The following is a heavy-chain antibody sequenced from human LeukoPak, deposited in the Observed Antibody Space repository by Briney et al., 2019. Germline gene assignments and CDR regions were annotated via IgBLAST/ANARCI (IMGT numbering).Heavy chain of an antibody. V-gene: IGHV3-74*01. CDR1: GFTFSSFW. CDR3: ARVRPGYYYMDV. CDR2: INIDGSGT. D-gene: IGHD7-27*01. J-gene: IGHJ6*03. Sequence: GGSLRLSCAASGFTFSSFWMHWVRQAPGKGLVWVSRINIDGSGTTYADSVKGRFTISRGNAKNTLYLQMNSLRVEDTAVYYCARVRPGYYYMDVWGKGTTVTVSS.